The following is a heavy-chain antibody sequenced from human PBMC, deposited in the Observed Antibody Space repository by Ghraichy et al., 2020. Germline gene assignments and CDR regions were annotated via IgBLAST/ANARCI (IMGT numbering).Heavy chain of an antibody. V-gene: IGHV3-30-3*01. D-gene: IGHD2-2*01. CDR3: ARGYCSSTSCLDMDV. CDR1: GFTFSSYA. Sequence: GGSLRLSCAASGFTFSSYAMHWVRQAPGKGLEWVAVISYDGSNKYYPDSVKGRFTISRDNSTNTLYLQMNSLRAEDTAVYYCARGYCSSTSCLDMDVWGQGTTVTVSS. J-gene: IGHJ6*02. CDR2: ISYDGSNK.